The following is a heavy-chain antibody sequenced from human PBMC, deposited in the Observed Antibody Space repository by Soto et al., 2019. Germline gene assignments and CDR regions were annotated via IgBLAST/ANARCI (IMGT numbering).Heavy chain of an antibody. Sequence: SETLSLTCTVSGGSISSGGYYWSWIRQHPGKGLEWIGYIYYSGSTYYNPSLKSRVTISVDTSKNQFSLKLSSVTAADTAVYYCARKASGVATYGMDVWGQGTTVTVSS. J-gene: IGHJ6*02. V-gene: IGHV4-31*03. CDR3: ARKASGVATYGMDV. D-gene: IGHD3-3*01. CDR2: IYYSGST. CDR1: GGSISSGGYY.